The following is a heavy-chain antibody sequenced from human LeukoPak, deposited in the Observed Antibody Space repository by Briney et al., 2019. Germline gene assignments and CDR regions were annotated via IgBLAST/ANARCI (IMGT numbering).Heavy chain of an antibody. V-gene: IGHV1-2*06. CDR3: AVVDTAMVTFVY. D-gene: IGHD5-18*01. Sequence: VASVKVSCKASGYTFTGYYMHWVRQAPGQGLEWMGRINPNSGGTNYAQKFQGRVTMTRDTPISTAYMELSRLRSDDTAVYYCAVVDTAMVTFVYWGQGTLVTVSS. CDR1: GYTFTGYY. J-gene: IGHJ4*02. CDR2: INPNSGGT.